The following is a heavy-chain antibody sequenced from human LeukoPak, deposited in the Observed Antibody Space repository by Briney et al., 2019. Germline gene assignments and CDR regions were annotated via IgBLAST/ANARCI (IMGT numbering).Heavy chain of an antibody. Sequence: PSETLSLTCTVSGGSTSSYYWNWIRQPAGKGLEWIGHIYTSGSTNYNSSLKSRVTMSVDTSKNQFSVKLNSVIATDTAMYYCARGVYLGNGYYFDYWGQGTLVTVSS. CDR3: ARGVYLGNGYYFDY. CDR1: GGSTSSYY. J-gene: IGHJ4*02. D-gene: IGHD2-8*01. CDR2: IYTSGST. V-gene: IGHV4-4*07.